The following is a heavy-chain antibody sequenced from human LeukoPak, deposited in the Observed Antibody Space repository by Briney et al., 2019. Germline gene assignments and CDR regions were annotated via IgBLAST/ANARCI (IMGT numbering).Heavy chain of an antibody. CDR2: FDPEDGET. D-gene: IGHD4-17*01. Sequence: ASVKVSCKVSGYTLTELSMHWVRQAPGKGLEWMGGFDPEDGETIYAQKFQGRVTMTEDTSTDTAYMELSSLRSEDTAVYYCATRFARIRTDYGDYVRKQIDYWGQGTLVTVFS. V-gene: IGHV1-24*01. J-gene: IGHJ4*02. CDR3: ATRFARIRTDYGDYVRKQIDY. CDR1: GYTLTELS.